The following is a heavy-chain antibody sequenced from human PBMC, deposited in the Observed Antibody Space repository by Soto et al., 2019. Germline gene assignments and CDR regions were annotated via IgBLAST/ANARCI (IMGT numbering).Heavy chain of an antibody. CDR3: ARGPDLDYGDYYFDY. D-gene: IGHD4-17*01. CDR2: ISPIFGTP. V-gene: IGHV1-69*06. CDR1: GGTFSSYA. J-gene: IGHJ4*02. Sequence: SVKVSCKASGGTFSSYAISWVRQAPGQGLEWMGGISPIFGTPHYAQKYQGRVTITADTFTNTAYVELTRLTSDDTAVYFCARGPDLDYGDYYFDYWGQGTLVTVSS.